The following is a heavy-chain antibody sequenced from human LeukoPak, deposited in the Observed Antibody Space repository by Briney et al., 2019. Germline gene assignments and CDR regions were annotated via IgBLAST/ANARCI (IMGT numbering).Heavy chain of an antibody. V-gene: IGHV1-3*01. CDR3: AGFGTTFPLDY. J-gene: IGHJ4*02. Sequence: ASVKVSCKASGYTFTNYVMHWVRQAPGQRLEWMGWINAGNGNTMYSQKFQGRVTITRDTTATTGYMELSSLRSEDTAVYYCAGFGTTFPLDYWGQGTLVTVSS. CDR2: INAGNGNT. D-gene: IGHD2/OR15-2a*01. CDR1: GYTFTNYV.